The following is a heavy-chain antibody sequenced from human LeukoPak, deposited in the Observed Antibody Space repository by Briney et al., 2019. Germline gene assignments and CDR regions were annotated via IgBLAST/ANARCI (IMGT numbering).Heavy chain of an antibody. D-gene: IGHD3-22*01. J-gene: IGHJ4*02. CDR3: AGSDSSGYYLGPNPYYFDY. Sequence: SETLSLTCAVCGGSFSGYYWSWIRQPPGKGLEWIGEINHSGSTNYNPSLKSRVTISVDTSKNQFSLKLSSVTAADTAVYNCAGSDSSGYYLGPNPYYFDYWGQGTLVTVSS. V-gene: IGHV4-34*01. CDR1: GGSFSGYY. CDR2: INHSGST.